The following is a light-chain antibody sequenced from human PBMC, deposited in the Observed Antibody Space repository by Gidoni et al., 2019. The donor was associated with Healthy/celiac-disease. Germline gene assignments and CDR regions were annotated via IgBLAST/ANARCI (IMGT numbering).Light chain of an antibody. Sequence: EIMFTQSPATLSLSPGERATLSCRASQSVSSYLAWYQQKPGQAPRLLIYDASTRAPGIPARFSGSGSETDFTLTISSLEPEDFAVYYCQQRSNWPPLTFGGGTKVEIK. CDR1: QSVSSY. J-gene: IGKJ4*01. CDR3: QQRSNWPPLT. CDR2: DAS. V-gene: IGKV3-11*01.